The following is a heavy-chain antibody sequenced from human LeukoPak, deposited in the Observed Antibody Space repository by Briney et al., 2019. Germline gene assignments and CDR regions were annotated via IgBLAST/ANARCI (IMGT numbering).Heavy chain of an antibody. CDR2: IYYSGST. V-gene: IGHV4-59*01. CDR3: ARDPGAADAFDI. CDR1: GGSISSYY. J-gene: IGHJ3*02. Sequence: SETLSLTCNVSGGSISSYYWSWIRQPPGKGLEWIGYIYYSGSTNYNPSLKSRVTISVDTSKNQFSLKLSSVTAADTAVYYCARDPGAADAFDIWGQGTMVTVSS. D-gene: IGHD2-8*02.